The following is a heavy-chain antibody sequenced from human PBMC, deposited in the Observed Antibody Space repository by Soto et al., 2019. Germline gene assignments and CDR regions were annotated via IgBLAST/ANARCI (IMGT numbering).Heavy chain of an antibody. Sequence: QLQLQESGPGLVKPSETLSLTCTVSGGSISSSSYYWGWIRQPPGKGLEWIGSIYYSGSTYYNPSLKSRVTISVDTSKNQFSLKLSSVTAADTAVYYCARVSSGLNWFDPWGQGTLVTVSS. CDR3: ARVSSGLNWFDP. V-gene: IGHV4-39*01. CDR2: IYYSGST. D-gene: IGHD6-19*01. CDR1: GGSISSSSYY. J-gene: IGHJ5*02.